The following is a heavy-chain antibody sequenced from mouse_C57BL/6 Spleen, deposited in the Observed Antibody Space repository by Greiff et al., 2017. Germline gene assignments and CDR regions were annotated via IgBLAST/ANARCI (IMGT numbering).Heavy chain of an antibody. Sequence: QVQLQQPGAELVRPGSSVKLSCKASGYTFTSYWMDWVKQSPGQGLEWIGNIYPSDSETHYNQKFKDKATLTVDKSSSKAYMQLSSLTSEDSAVYYGARWGNYGLYAMDYWGQGTSVTVSS. J-gene: IGHJ4*01. CDR3: ARWGNYGLYAMDY. CDR2: IYPSDSET. CDR1: GYTFTSYW. D-gene: IGHD2-1*01. V-gene: IGHV1-61*01.